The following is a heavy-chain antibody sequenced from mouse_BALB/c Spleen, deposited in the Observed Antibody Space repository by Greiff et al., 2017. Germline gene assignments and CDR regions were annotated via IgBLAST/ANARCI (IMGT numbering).Heavy chain of an antibody. Sequence: EVKLQESGPGLVKPSQSLSLTCTVTGYSITSDYAWNWIRQFPGNKLEWMGYISYSGSTSYNPSLKSRISITRDTSKNQFFLQLNSVTTEDTATYYCAIYDYDGYFDVWGAGTTVTVSS. D-gene: IGHD2-4*01. J-gene: IGHJ1*01. V-gene: IGHV3-2*02. CDR2: ISYSGST. CDR3: AIYDYDGYFDV. CDR1: GYSITSDYA.